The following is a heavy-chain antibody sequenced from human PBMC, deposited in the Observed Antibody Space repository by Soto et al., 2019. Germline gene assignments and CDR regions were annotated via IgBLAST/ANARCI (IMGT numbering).Heavy chain of an antibody. CDR2: ISAYNGNT. CDR1: NYRFNTYG. D-gene: IGHD3-3*02. J-gene: IGHJ3*02. V-gene: IGHV1-18*01. CDR3: ARVNEITMVLEFTPGHDACDI. Sequence: QVQLVQSGAEVKKPGASGKVSCKASNYRFNTYGITWVRQAPGQGLEWMGGISAYNGNTIYAQKFQGRVTMATDTSTDTASMELRSRRSDDAAVYYCARVNEITMVLEFTPGHDACDIWGHGTMVTVSS.